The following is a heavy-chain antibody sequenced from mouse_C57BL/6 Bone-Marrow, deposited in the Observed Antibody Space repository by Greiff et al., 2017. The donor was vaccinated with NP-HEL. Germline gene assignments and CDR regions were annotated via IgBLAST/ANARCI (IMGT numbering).Heavy chain of an antibody. J-gene: IGHJ1*03. D-gene: IGHD2-5*01. V-gene: IGHV5-12*01. CDR1: GFTFSDYY. CDR2: ISNGGGST. Sequence: EVQLVESGGGLVQPGGSLKLSCAASGFTFSDYYMYWVRQTPEKRLEWVAYISNGGGSTYYPDTVKGRFTISRDNAKNTLYLQMSRLKSEDTAMYYCARQRYYSNYEWYFDVWGTGTTVTVSS. CDR3: ARQRYYSNYEWYFDV.